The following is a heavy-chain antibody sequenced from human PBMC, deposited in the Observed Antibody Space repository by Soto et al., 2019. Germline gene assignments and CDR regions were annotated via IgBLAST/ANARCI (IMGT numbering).Heavy chain of an antibody. D-gene: IGHD2-8*01. V-gene: IGHV1-24*01. CDR3: ATDRRRDIVLMVYAKQFDY. CDR1: GYTLTELS. Sequence: ASVKVSCKVSGYTLTELSMHWVRQAPGKGLEWMGGFDPEDGETIYAQKFQGRVTMTEDTSTDTAYMELSSLRSEDTAVYYCATDRRRDIVLMVYAKQFDYWGQGTLVTVS. CDR2: FDPEDGET. J-gene: IGHJ4*02.